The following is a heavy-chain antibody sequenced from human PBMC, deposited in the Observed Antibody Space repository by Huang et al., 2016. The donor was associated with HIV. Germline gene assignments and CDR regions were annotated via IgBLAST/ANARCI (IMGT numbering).Heavy chain of an antibody. CDR3: ARLTSGWYQDY. V-gene: IGHV1-8*01. J-gene: IGHJ4*02. Sequence: QVQLVQSGPEVKKPGASVKVSCQTSGYIFSNYDSNWVRQAPGQGLQWMGGLNPNSGKTAYGQNFQGRGTLTRSTSTGAAYMVVNSLTSQDTAVYYCARLTSGWYQDYWGQGTLVTVSS. D-gene: IGHD6-19*01. CDR1: GYIFSNYD. CDR2: LNPNSGKT.